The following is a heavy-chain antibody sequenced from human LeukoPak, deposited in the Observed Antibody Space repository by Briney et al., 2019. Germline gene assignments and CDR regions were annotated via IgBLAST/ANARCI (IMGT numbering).Heavy chain of an antibody. CDR2: IYYSGST. Sequence: PSETLSLTRTVSGGSISSYYWSWIRQPPGKGLEWIGYIYYSGSTNYNPSLKSRVTISVDTSKNQFSLKLSSVTAADTAVYYCATDYYDSSGYFDYWGQGTLVTVSS. J-gene: IGHJ4*02. CDR1: GGSISSYY. V-gene: IGHV4-59*01. D-gene: IGHD3-22*01. CDR3: ATDYYDSSGYFDY.